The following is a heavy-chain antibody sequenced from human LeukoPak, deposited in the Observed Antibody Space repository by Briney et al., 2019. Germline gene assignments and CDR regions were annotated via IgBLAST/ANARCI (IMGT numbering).Heavy chain of an antibody. D-gene: IGHD3-9*01. CDR1: GGSFSGYY. J-gene: IGHJ4*02. Sequence: SETLSLTCAVYGGSFSGYYWSWIRQPPGKGLEWIGEINHSGSTNYNPSLKSRVTISVDTSKNQFSLKLSSVTAADTAVYYCARAPGAGYYPLYYFDYWGQGTLVTVSS. CDR3: ARAPGAGYYPLYYFDY. V-gene: IGHV4-34*01. CDR2: INHSGST.